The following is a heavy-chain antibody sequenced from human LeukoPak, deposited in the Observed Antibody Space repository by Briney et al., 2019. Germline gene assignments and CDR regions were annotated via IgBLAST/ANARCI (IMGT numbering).Heavy chain of an antibody. Sequence: GGSLRLTCAASGFTFSSYGMHWVRQAPGKGLEWEAVISYDGSNKYYADSVKGRFTISRDNSKNTLYLQMNSLRAEDTAVYYCAKDRKVFWSGYYPRDFDYWGQGTLVTVSS. J-gene: IGHJ4*02. CDR3: AKDRKVFWSGYYPRDFDY. CDR2: ISYDGSNK. D-gene: IGHD3-3*01. V-gene: IGHV3-30*18. CDR1: GFTFSSYG.